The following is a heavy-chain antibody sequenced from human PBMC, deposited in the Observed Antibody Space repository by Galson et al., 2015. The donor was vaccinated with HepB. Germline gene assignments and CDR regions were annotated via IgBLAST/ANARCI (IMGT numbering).Heavy chain of an antibody. Sequence: SLRLSCAASGFTFSSYGMHWVRQAPGKGLEYVSAISSNGGSTYYADSVKGRFTISRDNSKNTLYLQMSSLRAEDTAVYYCVIRVPSMVRGTMGMGAFDIWGQGTMVTVSS. CDR3: VIRVPSMVRGTMGMGAFDI. D-gene: IGHD3-10*01. CDR2: ISSNGGST. V-gene: IGHV3-64D*06. CDR1: GFTFSSYG. J-gene: IGHJ3*02.